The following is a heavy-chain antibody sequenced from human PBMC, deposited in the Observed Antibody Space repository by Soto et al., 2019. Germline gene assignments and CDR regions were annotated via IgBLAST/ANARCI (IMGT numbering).Heavy chain of an antibody. CDR2: ISLNGAT. V-gene: IGHV4-59*01. CDR3: ARDRRDGYKRYFEF. J-gene: IGHJ4*02. Sequence: PSESLSLTCTVSGGSITSYYCSWIWQTTGKRPERIRAISLNGATNSNTSLKGRAARSLDTSENHLTLNLNSVTSADTAAYFGARDRRDGYKRYFEFWGQGNKVTVSS. D-gene: IGHD5-18*01. CDR1: GGSITSYY.